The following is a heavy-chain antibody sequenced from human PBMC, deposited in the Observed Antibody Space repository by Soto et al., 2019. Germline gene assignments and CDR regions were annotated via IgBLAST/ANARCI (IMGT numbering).Heavy chain of an antibody. CDR1: GDSMSSCIYY. CDR2: IYNSVST. V-gene: IGHV4-39*01. Sequence: QLQLQESGPGLVKPSETLSLTCSVSGDSMSSCIYYWGWLRQPPGKGLEWIGSIYNSVSTSYNPSLKSRVSMSVDTSKSQFSLKLRSVTVADTAVYYCARNRSHIAAPGPAVFDYWGQGILVTVSS. D-gene: IGHD6-13*01. J-gene: IGHJ4*02. CDR3: ARNRSHIAAPGPAVFDY.